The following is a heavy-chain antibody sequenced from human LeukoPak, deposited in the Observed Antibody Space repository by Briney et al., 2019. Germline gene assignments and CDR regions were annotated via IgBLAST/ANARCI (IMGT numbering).Heavy chain of an antibody. CDR2: INSNSGAP. D-gene: IGHD4-23*01. CDR1: GYTFTGDY. CDR3: ASRAGGNSDFDY. V-gene: IGHV1-2*02. J-gene: IGHJ4*02. Sequence: ASVKVSCKASGYTFTGDYMHWVRQAPGQGLEWMGWINSNSGAPNYAQKFQGRVTMTRDTSISTAYMELSGLSSDDTAVYYCASRAGGNSDFDYWGQGTLVTVSS.